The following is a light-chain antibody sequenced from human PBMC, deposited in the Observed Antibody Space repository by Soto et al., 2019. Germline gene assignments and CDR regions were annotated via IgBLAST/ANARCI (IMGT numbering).Light chain of an antibody. V-gene: IGKV3-11*01. CDR3: QQRSNWPRA. CDR2: DAS. J-gene: IGKJ4*01. Sequence: EIVLTQSPATLSLSPGEGATLSCRASQSIGTYLAWNQHKPGQAPRLLIFDASNRATGIPAGFSGSGSGTDFTLTISSLEPEDFAVYYCQQRSNWPRAFGGGTKVEIK. CDR1: QSIGTY.